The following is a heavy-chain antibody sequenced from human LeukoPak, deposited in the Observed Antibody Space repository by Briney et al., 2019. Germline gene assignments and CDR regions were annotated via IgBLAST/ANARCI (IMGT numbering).Heavy chain of an antibody. CDR1: GYSISSGYY. Sequence: PSETLSLTCAVSGYSISSGYYWGWIRQPPEKGLEWIGSIYHSGSTYYNPSLKSRVTISVDTSKNQFSLKLSSVTAADTAVYYCARADSGYDFHYWGQGTLVTVSS. V-gene: IGHV4-38-2*01. CDR2: IYHSGST. CDR3: ARADSGYDFHY. J-gene: IGHJ4*02. D-gene: IGHD5-12*01.